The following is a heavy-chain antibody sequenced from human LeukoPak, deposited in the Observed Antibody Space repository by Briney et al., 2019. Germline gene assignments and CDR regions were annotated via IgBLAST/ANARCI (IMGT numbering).Heavy chain of an antibody. CDR3: ARGLHEITIFGETMDV. CDR2: ISSSSSNI. J-gene: IGHJ6*03. V-gene: IGHV3-48*01. Sequence: GGSLRLSCAASGFTFSRYSMNWVRQAPGKGLEWVSYISSSSSNIYKADSVKGRFTISRDNAKNSLYLQMNTLRAEDTAVYYGARGLHEITIFGETMDVWGKGTTVTVSS. D-gene: IGHD3-3*01. CDR1: GFTFSRYS.